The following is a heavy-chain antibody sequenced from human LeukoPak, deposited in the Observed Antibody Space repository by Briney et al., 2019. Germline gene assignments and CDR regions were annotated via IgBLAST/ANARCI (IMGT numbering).Heavy chain of an antibody. J-gene: IGHJ5*02. CDR3: ARDPPLYDSTGWWFDP. V-gene: IGHV1-69*13. CDR1: GGTFSSYA. D-gene: IGHD3-22*01. Sequence: ASVKVSCKASGGTFSSYAISWVRQAPGQGLEWMGGIIPIFGTANYAQKFQGRVTITADESTSIAYMELSSLRSEDTAVYYCARDPPLYDSTGWWFDPWGQGTLVTVSS. CDR2: IIPIFGTA.